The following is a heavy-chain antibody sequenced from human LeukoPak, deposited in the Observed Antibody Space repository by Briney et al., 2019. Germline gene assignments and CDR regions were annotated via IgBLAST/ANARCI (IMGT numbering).Heavy chain of an antibody. Sequence: ASVKVSCKASGYTFTSYYMHWVRQAPGQGLEWMGIINPSGGSTSYAQKFQGRVTMTRDMSTSTVYMELSSLRSEDTAVYYCARAPPPSPFWSGYYGVFFDYWGQGTLVTVSS. CDR3: ARAPPPSPFWSGYYGVFFDY. V-gene: IGHV1-46*01. D-gene: IGHD3-3*01. J-gene: IGHJ4*02. CDR2: INPSGGST. CDR1: GYTFTSYY.